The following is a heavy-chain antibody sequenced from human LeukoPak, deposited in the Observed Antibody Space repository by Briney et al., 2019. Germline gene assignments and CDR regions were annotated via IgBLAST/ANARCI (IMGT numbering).Heavy chain of an antibody. Sequence: GGSLRLSCAASVFTFSSYAMSWVRQAPGKGREWVSAISGSGGSTYYADCVKGRFTISRDNSKNTLYLQMNSMRAEDTAVYYCANCVPPPRGIAVGEEFDYWGQGTLVTVSS. D-gene: IGHD6-19*01. V-gene: IGHV3-23*01. CDR3: ANCVPPPRGIAVGEEFDY. CDR1: VFTFSSYA. J-gene: IGHJ4*02. CDR2: ISGSGGST.